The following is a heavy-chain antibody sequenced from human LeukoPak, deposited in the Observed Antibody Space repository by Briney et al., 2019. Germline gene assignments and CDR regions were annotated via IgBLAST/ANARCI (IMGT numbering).Heavy chain of an antibody. CDR3: ASFRGPSHYYGSGSYYIY. D-gene: IGHD3-10*01. Sequence: SSETLSLTCAVYGGSFSGYYWSWIRQPPGKGLEWIGEINHSGSTNHNPSLKSRVTISVDTSKNQFSLKLSSVTAADTAVYYCASFRGPSHYYGSGSYYIYWGQGTLVTVSS. V-gene: IGHV4-34*01. CDR2: INHSGST. J-gene: IGHJ4*02. CDR1: GGSFSGYY.